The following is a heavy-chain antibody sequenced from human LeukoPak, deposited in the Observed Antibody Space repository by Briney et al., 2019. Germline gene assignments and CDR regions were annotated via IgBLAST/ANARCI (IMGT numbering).Heavy chain of an antibody. CDR2: INPSGGST. CDR3: AREAGIGTWIGYCSGDNCRTRFDY. Sequence: WASVKVSCKASGYTFTGYYIHWVRQAPGQGLEWMGIINPSGGSTTYAQKFQGRVTMTRDTSTSAVYMELSSLRTDDTAVYFCAREAGIGTWIGYCSGDNCRTRFDYWGQGTLVTVSS. J-gene: IGHJ4*02. CDR1: GYTFTGYY. D-gene: IGHD2-15*01. V-gene: IGHV1-46*01.